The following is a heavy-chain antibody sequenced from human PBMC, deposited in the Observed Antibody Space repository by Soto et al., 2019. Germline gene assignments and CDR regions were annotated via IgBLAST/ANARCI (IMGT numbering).Heavy chain of an antibody. V-gene: IGHV1-18*01. CDR2: ISAYNGYT. CDR1: GYTFTSYG. Sequence: ASVKVSCKASGYTFTSYGISWVRQAPGQGLEWMGWISAYNGYTNSAQKFQGRVTMTTDTSTSTAYMELSSLRSEDTAVYYCTRDKGYCSGASCYNPLFDYWGQGTQVTVSS. J-gene: IGHJ4*02. CDR3: TRDKGYCSGASCYNPLFDY. D-gene: IGHD2-2*02.